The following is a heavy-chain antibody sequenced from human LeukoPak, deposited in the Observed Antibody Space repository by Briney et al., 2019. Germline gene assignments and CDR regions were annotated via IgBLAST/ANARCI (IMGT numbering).Heavy chain of an antibody. Sequence: PGGSLRLSCAASGFTFSSYAMSWVRQAPGKGLEWVSAISGSGGSTYYADSVKGRFTISRDNSKNTLYLQMNSPRAEDTAVYYCAKLKDYYDSSGLAPWGQGTLVTVSS. CDR3: AKLKDYYDSSGLAP. V-gene: IGHV3-23*01. D-gene: IGHD3-22*01. J-gene: IGHJ5*02. CDR2: ISGSGGST. CDR1: GFTFSSYA.